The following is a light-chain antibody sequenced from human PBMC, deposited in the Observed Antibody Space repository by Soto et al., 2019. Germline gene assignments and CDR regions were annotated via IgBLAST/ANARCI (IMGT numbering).Light chain of an antibody. CDR2: EVG. CDR3: YSYTTTSTYV. J-gene: IGLJ1*01. Sequence: QSALTQPASVSGSPGQSITLSCTGTSSDVGGYHFVSLYQQHPGKAPKLIIYEVGHRPSGVSDRFSGSKSGNTASLTISGLQAEDEADYYCYSYTTTSTYVFGTGTKLTVL. V-gene: IGLV2-14*01. CDR1: SSDVGGYHF.